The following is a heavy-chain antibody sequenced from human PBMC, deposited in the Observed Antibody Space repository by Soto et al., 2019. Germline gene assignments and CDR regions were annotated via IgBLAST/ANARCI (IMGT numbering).Heavy chain of an antibody. Sequence: QVQLQESGPGLVKPSETLSLTCTVYGGSISSYYWSWIRQPPGKGQEWIGYIYYSGSTNYNPSLKSRVTISVDTSKNQFSLKLSSVTAADTAVYYCARVPTYYYGSGSYLYYMDVWGKGTTVTVSS. D-gene: IGHD3-10*01. J-gene: IGHJ6*03. V-gene: IGHV4-59*01. CDR1: GGSISSYY. CDR3: ARVPTYYYGSGSYLYYMDV. CDR2: IYYSGST.